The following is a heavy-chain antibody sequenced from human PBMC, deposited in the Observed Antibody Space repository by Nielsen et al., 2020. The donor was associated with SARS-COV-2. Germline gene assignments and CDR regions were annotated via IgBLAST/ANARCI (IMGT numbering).Heavy chain of an antibody. J-gene: IGHJ6*03. Sequence: GGSLRLSCAASGFTFSSYGMHWVRQAPGKGLEWVAVIWYDGSNKYYADSVKGRFTISRDNSKNTLYLQMNSLRAEDTAVYYCARSVTTAYYYYYMDVWGKGTTVTVSS. CDR3: ARSVTTAYYYYYMDV. CDR1: GFTFSSYG. CDR2: IWYDGSNK. D-gene: IGHD4-17*01. V-gene: IGHV3-33*08.